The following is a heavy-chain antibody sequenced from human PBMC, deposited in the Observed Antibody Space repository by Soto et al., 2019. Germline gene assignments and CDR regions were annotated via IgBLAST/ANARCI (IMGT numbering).Heavy chain of an antibody. Sequence: EVQLVESGGGLVKPGGSLRLSCAASGFTFSSYNMNWVCQAPGKGLEGVSSLSSSSTYIYYADSVKGRFTMSRDNAKNSRYLQMHSLRAEDTAVYYCAGGGINYGDYRSMDVWGKGTTVTVSS. V-gene: IGHV3-21*01. J-gene: IGHJ6*03. CDR3: AGGGINYGDYRSMDV. D-gene: IGHD4-17*01. CDR2: LSSSSTYI. CDR1: GFTFSSYN.